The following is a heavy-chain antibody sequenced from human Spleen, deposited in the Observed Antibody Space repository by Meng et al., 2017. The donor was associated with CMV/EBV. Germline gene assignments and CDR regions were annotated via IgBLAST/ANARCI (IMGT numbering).Heavy chain of an antibody. CDR2: ISSSSSTI. J-gene: IGHJ6*02. V-gene: IGHV3-48*04. Sequence: GESLKISCAASGFTFSDYSMNWVRQAPGKGLEWVSYISSSSSTIHYAESVKGRSTVSRDNAKNSLYLKMNSLRAEDTAIYYCARRLGSSSSFGMDVWGQGTTVTVSS. CDR3: ARRLGSSSSFGMDV. D-gene: IGHD6-6*01. CDR1: GFTFSDYS.